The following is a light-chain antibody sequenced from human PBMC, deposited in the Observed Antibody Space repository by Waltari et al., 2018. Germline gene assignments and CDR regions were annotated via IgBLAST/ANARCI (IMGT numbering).Light chain of an antibody. Sequence: EILLPPSPGSLYFALWERAPLSCKASQSISRYLAWYQHKPGQAPRLLIYDASSRATGIPDRFSGSGSETDFSLTISRLEPEDFAVYYCQKYGTLPATFGQGTKVDIK. CDR3: QKYGTLPAT. CDR2: DAS. J-gene: IGKJ1*01. V-gene: IGKV3-20*01. CDR1: QSISRY.